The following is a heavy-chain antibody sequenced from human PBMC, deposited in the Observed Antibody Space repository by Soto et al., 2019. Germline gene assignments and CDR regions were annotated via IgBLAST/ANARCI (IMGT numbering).Heavy chain of an antibody. CDR1: GFTFSSYA. CDR3: ASDKSRRSGSYHYYFDY. J-gene: IGHJ4*02. CDR2: ISYDGSNK. Sequence: GGSLRLSCAASGFTFSSYAMHWVRQAPGKGLEWVAVISYDGSNKYYADSVKGRFTISRDNSKNTLYLQMNSLRAEDTAVYYCASDKSRRSGSYHYYFDYWGQGTLVTVSS. V-gene: IGHV3-30-3*01. D-gene: IGHD3-10*01.